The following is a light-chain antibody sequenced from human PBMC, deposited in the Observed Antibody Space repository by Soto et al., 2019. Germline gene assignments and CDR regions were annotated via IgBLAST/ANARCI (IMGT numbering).Light chain of an antibody. CDR2: SNY. J-gene: IGLJ1*01. CDR3: AAWDDILNGYV. V-gene: IGLV1-44*01. Sequence: QSVLTQPPSASGTPGQRVTISCSGSSSNIESNTVTWYQQLPGTAPKLVIYSNYDRPSGVPDRFSGSTSGTSASLVIRGLXSEDEADYYCAAWDDILNGYVFGGGTKVTLL. CDR1: SSNIESNT.